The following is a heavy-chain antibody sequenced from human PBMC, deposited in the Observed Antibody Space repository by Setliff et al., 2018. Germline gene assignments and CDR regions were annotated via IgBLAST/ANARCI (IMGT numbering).Heavy chain of an antibody. CDR2: INPDATTT. CDR3: ARGGSPYYFDS. Sequence: PGESLKISCAASGFTFSSHWMHWVRQVPGKGLAWVSQINPDATTTYYADSVKGRFTISRDNAKNSLYMQMNSLRAEDTAVYYCARGGSPYYFDSWGQGTLVTVSS. J-gene: IGHJ4*02. V-gene: IGHV3-74*01. D-gene: IGHD3-16*01. CDR1: GFTFSSHW.